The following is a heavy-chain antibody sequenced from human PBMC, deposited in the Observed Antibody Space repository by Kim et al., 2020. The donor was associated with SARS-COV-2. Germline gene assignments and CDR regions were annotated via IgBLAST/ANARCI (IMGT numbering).Heavy chain of an antibody. CDR3: AHRRGLVGAYDY. D-gene: IGHD1-26*01. J-gene: IGHJ4*02. Sequence: RYSPSLKSRLTITKDTSKNQVVLTMTNMEPVDTATYYCAHRRGLVGAYDYWGQGTLVTVSS. V-gene: IGHV2-5*01.